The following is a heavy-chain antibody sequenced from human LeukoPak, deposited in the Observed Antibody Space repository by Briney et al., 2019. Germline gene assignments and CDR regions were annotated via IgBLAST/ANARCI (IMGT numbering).Heavy chain of an antibody. CDR1: GYTFTSND. Sequence: ASVKVSCKASGYTFTSNDINWVRQASGQGLEWMGWMNPNRGNTGYAQKFQGRVTMTRNTSISTAYMELSSLRSEDTAVYYCARGLRYSYGVHYYMDVWGKGTTVTVSS. J-gene: IGHJ6*03. CDR2: MNPNRGNT. D-gene: IGHD5-18*01. V-gene: IGHV1-8*01. CDR3: ARGLRYSYGVHYYMDV.